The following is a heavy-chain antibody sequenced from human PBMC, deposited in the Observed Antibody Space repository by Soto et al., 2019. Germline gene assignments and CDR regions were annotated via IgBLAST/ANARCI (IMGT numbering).Heavy chain of an antibody. CDR2: IYHSGST. D-gene: IGHD2-2*01. Sequence: QVQLQESGPGLVKPSGTLSLTCAVSSGSISTINWWSWVRQPPGKGLEWIGEIYHSGSTNYNPSLKSRVTISVDKSKNPVSQKLSSVTAADTAVYYCARNPASWGSAFDFWGQGTMVTVSS. J-gene: IGHJ3*01. CDR1: SGSISTINW. CDR3: ARNPASWGSAFDF. V-gene: IGHV4-4*02.